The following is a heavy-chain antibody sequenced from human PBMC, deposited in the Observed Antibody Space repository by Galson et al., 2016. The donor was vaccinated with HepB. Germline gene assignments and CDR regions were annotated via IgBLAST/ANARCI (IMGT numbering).Heavy chain of an antibody. V-gene: IGHV3-48*03. CDR2: ISSTSSTI. CDR1: GFSFGSHS. Sequence: SLRLSCAASGFSFGSHSVNWVRQSAVKGLEWLAYISSTSSTIYYAASVRGRFTVSRDNAKDSLFLQMNSLTAEDTAIYYCARAYGGNLMFEFWGQGVLVTVSS. D-gene: IGHD4-23*01. CDR3: ARAYGGNLMFEF. J-gene: IGHJ4*02.